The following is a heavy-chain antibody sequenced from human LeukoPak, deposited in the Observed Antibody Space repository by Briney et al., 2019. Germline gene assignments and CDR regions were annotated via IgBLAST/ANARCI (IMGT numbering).Heavy chain of an antibody. CDR2: RHYRGTT. CDR3: ARGRDGYNFDY. V-gene: IGHV4-59*01. CDR1: GASISSYY. J-gene: IGHJ4*02. Sequence: PSETLSLTCTVAGASISSYYWSWIRQPPGKGLEWIASRHYRGTTNYNPSLESRVTISVDTSRKQFSLKLSSVTAADTAVYYCARGRDGYNFDYWGQGTLVTVSS. D-gene: IGHD5-24*01.